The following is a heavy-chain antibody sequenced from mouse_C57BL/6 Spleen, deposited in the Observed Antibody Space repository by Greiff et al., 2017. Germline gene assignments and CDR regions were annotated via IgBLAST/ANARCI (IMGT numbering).Heavy chain of an antibody. CDR2: ISSGGDYI. CDR3: TRGNPGYAMDY. Sequence: DVQLVESGEGLVKPGGSLKLSCAASGFTFSSYAMSWVRQTPEKRLEWVAYISSGGDYIYYADTVKGRFTISRDNARNTLYLQMSSLKSEDTAMYYCTRGNPGYAMDYWGQGTSVTVSS. CDR1: GFTFSSYA. V-gene: IGHV5-9-1*02. J-gene: IGHJ4*01.